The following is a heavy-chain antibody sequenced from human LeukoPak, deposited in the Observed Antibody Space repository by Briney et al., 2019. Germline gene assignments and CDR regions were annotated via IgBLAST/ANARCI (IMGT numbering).Heavy chain of an antibody. V-gene: IGHV3-53*01. CDR1: GFTVSSNY. CDR3: AGGGGSYYFHYFDY. J-gene: IGHJ4*02. CDR2: IYSGGST. Sequence: GGSLRLSCAASGFTVSSNYMSWVRQAPGKGLEWVSVIYSGGSTYYADSVKGRFTISRDNSKNTLYLQMNSLRAEDTAVYYCAGGGGSYYFHYFDYWGQGTLVTVSS. D-gene: IGHD1-26*01.